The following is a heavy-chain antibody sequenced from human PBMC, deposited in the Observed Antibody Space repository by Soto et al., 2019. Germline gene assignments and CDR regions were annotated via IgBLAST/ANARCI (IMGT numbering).Heavy chain of an antibody. Sequence: SETLSLTCTVSGGSISSSSYYWGWIRQPPGKGLEWIGNFYYSGSTHHNPSLKSRVTISVDTSKNQFSLKLSSVTAADTAVYYCARRPDYCGSNSCYGGAFDIWGQGTMVTVSS. CDR1: GGSISSSSYY. J-gene: IGHJ3*02. D-gene: IGHD2-2*01. V-gene: IGHV4-39*01. CDR3: ARRPDYCGSNSCYGGAFDI. CDR2: FYYSGST.